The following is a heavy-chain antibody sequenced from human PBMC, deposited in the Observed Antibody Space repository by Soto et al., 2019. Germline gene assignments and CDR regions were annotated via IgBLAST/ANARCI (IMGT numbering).Heavy chain of an antibody. J-gene: IGHJ4*01. CDR2: INHSGST. CDR1: GGSFSGYY. CDR3: ARATRYCTNGVCSTFEY. V-gene: IGHV4-34*01. D-gene: IGHD2-8*01. Sequence: TLSLTCAVYGGSFSGYYWSWIRQPPGKGLEWIGEINHSGSTNYNPSLKSRVTISIDTSKNQFSLKLSSVTAADTAVYYCARATRYCTNGVCSTFEYWGQGTLVTVSS.